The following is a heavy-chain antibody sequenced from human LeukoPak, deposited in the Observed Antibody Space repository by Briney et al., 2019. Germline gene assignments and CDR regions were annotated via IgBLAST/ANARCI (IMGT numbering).Heavy chain of an antibody. J-gene: IGHJ4*02. D-gene: IGHD5-18*01. CDR3: AKDPLNTLMVSPTFDY. CDR2: ISGSGDDT. V-gene: IGHV3-23*01. Sequence: PGGSPRLSCVVSGFPFSSYAMSWVRQAPGKGLEWVSGISGSGDDTYYAASVKGRFIVSRDTSKNTLYLQMNSLRAEDTAVYYCAKDPLNTLMVSPTFDYWGQGTLVTVSS. CDR1: GFPFSSYA.